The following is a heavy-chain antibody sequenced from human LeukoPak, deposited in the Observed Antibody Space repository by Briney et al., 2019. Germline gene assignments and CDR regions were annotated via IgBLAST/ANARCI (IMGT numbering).Heavy chain of an antibody. CDR2: IYHSGST. J-gene: IGHJ5*02. D-gene: IGHD4-17*01. CDR3: ARHLPYYGDYVRWFDP. Sequence: SQTLSLTCAVSGGSISSGGYSWSWIRQPPGKGLEWIGYIYHSGSTYYNSSLKSRVTISVDTSKNQFSLKLSSVTAADTAVYYCARHLPYYGDYVRWFDPWGQGTLVTVSS. CDR1: GGSISSGGYS. V-gene: IGHV4-30-2*01.